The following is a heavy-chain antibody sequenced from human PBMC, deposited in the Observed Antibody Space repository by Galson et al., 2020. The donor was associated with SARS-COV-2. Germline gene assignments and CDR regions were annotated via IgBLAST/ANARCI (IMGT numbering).Heavy chain of an antibody. V-gene: IGHV4-61*01. J-gene: IGHJ4*02. CDR3: ARVTDYYDRWFDY. CDR2: IYYTGST. CDR1: AGSVSSSSYY. D-gene: IGHD3-22*01. Sequence: SETLSLTCTVSAGSVSSSSYYWNWVRQPPGKGLERIGYIYYTGSTNYNPSLKSRVTISVDTSKNQFSLKLSSVTAADTAFYYCARVTDYYDRWFDYWGQGTLVTVSS.